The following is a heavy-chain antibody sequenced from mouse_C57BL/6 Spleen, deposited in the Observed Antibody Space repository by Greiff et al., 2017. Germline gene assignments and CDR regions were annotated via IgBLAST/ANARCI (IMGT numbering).Heavy chain of an antibody. Sequence: EVKVVESGGGLVKPGGSLKLSCAASGFTFSDYGMHWVRQAPEKGLEWVAYISSGSSTIYYADTVKGRFTISRDNAKNTLFLQMTSLRSEDTAMYYCARRIYYGNWYYAMDYWGQGTSVTVSS. CDR3: ARRIYYGNWYYAMDY. D-gene: IGHD2-1*01. CDR2: ISSGSSTI. V-gene: IGHV5-17*01. J-gene: IGHJ4*01. CDR1: GFTFSDYG.